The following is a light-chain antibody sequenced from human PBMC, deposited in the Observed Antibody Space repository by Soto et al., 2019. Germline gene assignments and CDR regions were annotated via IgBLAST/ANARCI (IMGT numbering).Light chain of an antibody. CDR2: DAS. J-gene: IGKJ2*01. CDR3: QQRSDWPS. CDR1: QSVGSY. V-gene: IGKV3-11*01. Sequence: PGERATLSCWASQSVGSYLAWYQQKLGQAPRLLIYDASNRATGIPARFSGSGSGTDFTLTISSLEPEDFAVYYCQQRSDWPSFGQGTKLEIK.